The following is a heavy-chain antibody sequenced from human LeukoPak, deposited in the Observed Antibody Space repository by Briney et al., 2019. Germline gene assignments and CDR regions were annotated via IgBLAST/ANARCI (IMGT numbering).Heavy chain of an antibody. CDR3: ARDRATSGSYPYWYFDL. Sequence: SETLSLTCTVSGGSISSYYWSWIRQPPGKGLEWIGYIYYSGSTNYNPSLKSRVTISVDTSKNQFSLKLSSVTAADTAVYYCARDRATSGSYPYWYFDLWGRGTLVTVSS. J-gene: IGHJ2*01. CDR1: GGSISSYY. D-gene: IGHD1-26*01. CDR2: IYYSGST. V-gene: IGHV4-59*01.